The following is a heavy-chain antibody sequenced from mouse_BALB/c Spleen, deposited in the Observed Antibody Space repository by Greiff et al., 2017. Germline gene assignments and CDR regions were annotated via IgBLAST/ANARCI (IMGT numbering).Heavy chain of an antibody. CDR3: ASGVPLDY. CDR2: IDPANGNT. D-gene: IGHD2-14*01. J-gene: IGHJ2*01. V-gene: IGHV14-3*02. CDR1: GFNIKDTY. Sequence: VQLKESGAELVKPGASVKLSCTASGFNIKDTYMHWVKQRPEQGLEWIGRIDPANGNTKYDPKFQGKATITADTSSNTAYLQLSSLTSEDTAVYYCASGVPLDYWGQGTTLTVSS.